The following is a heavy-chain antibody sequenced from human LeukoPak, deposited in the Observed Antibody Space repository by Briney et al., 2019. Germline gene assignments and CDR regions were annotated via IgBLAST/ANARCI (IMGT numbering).Heavy chain of an antibody. CDR2: INPNSGGT. CDR1: GYTFTGYY. CDR3: ARDFVPAAIPWFDP. V-gene: IGHV1-2*02. J-gene: IGHJ5*02. Sequence: GASVKVSCKASGYTFTGYYMHWVRQAPGQGLEWMGWINPNSGGTNYAQKFQGRGTMTRDTSISTAYMELSRLRSDDTAVYYCARDFVPAAIPWFDPWGQGTLVTVSS. D-gene: IGHD2-2*01.